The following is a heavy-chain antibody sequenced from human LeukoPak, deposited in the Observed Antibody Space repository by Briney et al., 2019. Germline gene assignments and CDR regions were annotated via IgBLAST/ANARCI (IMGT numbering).Heavy chain of an antibody. J-gene: IGHJ4*02. V-gene: IGHV3-7*01. Sequence: GGSLRLSCAASGFTFSSYAMPWVRQAPGKGLEWVANIKQDGSEKYYVDSVKGRFTISRDNAKNSLYLQMNSLRAEDTAVYYCARMLWLSADFDYWGQGTLVTVSS. D-gene: IGHD5-18*01. CDR2: IKQDGSEK. CDR1: GFTFSSYA. CDR3: ARMLWLSADFDY.